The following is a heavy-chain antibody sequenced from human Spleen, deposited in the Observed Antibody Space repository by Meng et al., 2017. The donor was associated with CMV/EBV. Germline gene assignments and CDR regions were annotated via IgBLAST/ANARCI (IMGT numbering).Heavy chain of an antibody. Sequence: TCAVYGGSFSGYYWSWIRQPPGKGLEWIGEINHSGSTNYNPSLKSRVTISVDTSKNQFSLKLSSVTAADTAVYYCVRNIGVPLTDSHWGQGTLVTVSS. V-gene: IGHV4-34*01. CDR2: INHSGST. J-gene: IGHJ4*02. CDR3: VRNIGVPLTDSH. CDR1: GGSFSGYY. D-gene: IGHD6-19*01.